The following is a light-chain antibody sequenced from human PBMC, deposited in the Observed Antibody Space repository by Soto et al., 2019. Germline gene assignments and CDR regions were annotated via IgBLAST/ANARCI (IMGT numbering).Light chain of an antibody. V-gene: IGLV2-14*03. Sequence: QSVLTQPASVSGSPGKSVTISCTGTSSDVGGHYFVSWYQHHPGKAPKLIISDVSNRPSGVSNRFSGSKSGNTASLTISGLQAEDDSDYYCSSYTSTSVLEVFGTGTKLTVL. J-gene: IGLJ1*01. CDR3: SSYTSTSVLEV. CDR2: DVS. CDR1: SSDVGGHYF.